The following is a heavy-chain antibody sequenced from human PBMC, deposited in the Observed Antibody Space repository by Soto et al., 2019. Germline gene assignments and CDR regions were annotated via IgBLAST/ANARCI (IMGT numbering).Heavy chain of an antibody. Sequence: QVQLVQSGAEVKKPGSSVKVSCKASGGTFSSYAISWVRQAPGQGLEWMGGIIPIFGTANYAQKFQGRVTIPADESASTAYIELISLRSEDTAVYYCARDGLLVPAVIGGWFDPWGQGTLVTVSS. J-gene: IGHJ5*02. CDR2: IIPIFGTA. CDR3: ARDGLLVPAVIGGWFDP. V-gene: IGHV1-69*12. D-gene: IGHD2-2*01. CDR1: GGTFSSYA.